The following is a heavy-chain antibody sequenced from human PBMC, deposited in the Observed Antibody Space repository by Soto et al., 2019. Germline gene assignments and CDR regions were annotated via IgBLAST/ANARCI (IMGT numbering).Heavy chain of an antibody. Sequence: SETLSLTCTVSGGSISSGNYYWGWIRQPPGKGLEWIGKISYSGSTYYNPSLRSRLTISVDTSKNQFSLKLSSVTAADTAVYYCARAPLHKTGTTIKESRYYGMDVWGQGTTVTVSS. CDR2: ISYSGST. V-gene: IGHV4-39*07. CDR1: GGSISSGNYY. CDR3: ARAPLHKTGTTIKESRYYGMDV. J-gene: IGHJ6*02. D-gene: IGHD1-1*01.